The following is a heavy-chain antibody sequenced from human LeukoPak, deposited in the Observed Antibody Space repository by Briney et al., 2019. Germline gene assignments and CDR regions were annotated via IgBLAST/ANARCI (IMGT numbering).Heavy chain of an antibody. CDR1: GFTVSSNY. CDR2: INSDGSST. CDR3: ARDRFYAFDI. J-gene: IGHJ3*02. V-gene: IGHV3-74*01. D-gene: IGHD6-25*01. Sequence: GGSLRLSCAASGFTVSSNYMSWVRQAPGKGLEWVSRINSDGSSTSYADSVKGRFTISRDNAKNTLYLQMNSLRAEDTAVYYCARDRFYAFDIWGQGTMVTVSS.